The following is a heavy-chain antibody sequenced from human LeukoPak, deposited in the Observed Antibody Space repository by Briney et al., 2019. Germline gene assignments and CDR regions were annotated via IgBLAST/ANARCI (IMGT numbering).Heavy chain of an antibody. CDR3: ARGRIVYGSGSYYKALDY. V-gene: IGHV4-59*08. J-gene: IGHJ4*02. CDR2: IYYTGST. D-gene: IGHD3-10*01. Sequence: SETLSVTCTVSGGSLSSYYWSWIRQPPGKGLEWIGYIYYTGSTNYNPSLESRVTISVDTSKNQFSLELNSVTAADTAVYYCARGRIVYGSGSYYKALDYWGQGTLVTVSS. CDR1: GGSLSSYY.